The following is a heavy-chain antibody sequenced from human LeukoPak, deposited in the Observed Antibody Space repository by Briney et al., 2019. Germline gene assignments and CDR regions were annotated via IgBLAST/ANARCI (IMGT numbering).Heavy chain of an antibody. CDR1: GFTFSTYN. D-gene: IGHD2-15*01. J-gene: IGHJ4*02. Sequence: PGRSLRLSCAASGFTFSTYNMNWVRQAPGKGLEWVSYITSSSSYIYYADPVKGRFTISRDNAKNSLYLQMNSLRSEDTAVYYCARAQSYCSGGSCYSRSFDYWGQGTLVTVSS. V-gene: IGHV3-21*05. CDR2: ITSSSSYI. CDR3: ARAQSYCSGGSCYSRSFDY.